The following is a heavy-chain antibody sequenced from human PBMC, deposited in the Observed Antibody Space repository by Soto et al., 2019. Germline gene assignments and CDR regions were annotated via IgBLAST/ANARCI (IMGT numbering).Heavy chain of an antibody. CDR2: INPKFGDT. D-gene: IGHD3-10*01. Sequence: QVQLVQSGAEVKEPGDSVRVSCEASGYTFTAYYIHWVRQAPGQGLEWMGWINPKFGDTTYAQDFQGRVSVTRDMSISTVYMELSRLTSDDTTIYYCARNMDYYYGPGSGNGHGFWGQGTTVTAFS. CDR3: ARNMDYYYGPGSGNGHGF. CDR1: GYTFTAYY. V-gene: IGHV1-2*02. J-gene: IGHJ6*02.